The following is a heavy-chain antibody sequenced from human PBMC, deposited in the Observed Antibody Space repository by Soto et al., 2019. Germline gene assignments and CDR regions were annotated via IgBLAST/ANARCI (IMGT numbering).Heavy chain of an antibody. V-gene: IGHV3-23*01. CDR2: ISGSGGST. Sequence: EVQLLESGGGLVQPGGSLRLSCAASGFTFSSYAMSWVRQAPEKGLEWVSAISGSGGSTYYADSVKGRFTISRDNSKNTLYLQMNSLRAEDTAVYYCAKALRIGELLYALDYWGQGTLVTVSS. CDR3: AKALRIGELLYALDY. D-gene: IGHD3-10*01. J-gene: IGHJ4*02. CDR1: GFTFSSYA.